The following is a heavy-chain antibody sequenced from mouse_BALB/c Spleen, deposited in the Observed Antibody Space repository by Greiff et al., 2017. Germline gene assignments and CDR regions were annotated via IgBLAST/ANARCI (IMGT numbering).Heavy chain of an antibody. D-gene: IGHD2-4*01. CDR1: GFTFSDYG. Sequence: EVKLMESGGGLVQPGGSRKLSCAASGFTFSDYGMAWVRQAPGQGLEWVAIISNLAYSIYYAETVKGRFTFARENARNTLYLEMSSVRSEDTALYYCARYTMIKSYFDYWGQGTTLTVSS. CDR2: ISNLAYSI. CDR3: ARYTMIKSYFDY. J-gene: IGHJ2*01. V-gene: IGHV5-15*02.